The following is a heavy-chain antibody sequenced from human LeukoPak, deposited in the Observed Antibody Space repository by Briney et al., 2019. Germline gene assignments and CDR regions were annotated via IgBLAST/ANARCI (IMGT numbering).Heavy chain of an antibody. J-gene: IGHJ4*02. D-gene: IGHD1-1*01. Sequence: GGSLRLSCAASGFTFRSYVMTWVRQAPGKGLEWVSAIGAFAEDTYYADSVKGRFTISRDNSKDTLYLEMNSLRVEDTAVYYCARDKTVGGAGTTMADYWGQGTLVTVSS. CDR2: IGAFAEDT. CDR1: GFTFRSYV. CDR3: ARDKTVGGAGTTMADY. V-gene: IGHV3-23*01.